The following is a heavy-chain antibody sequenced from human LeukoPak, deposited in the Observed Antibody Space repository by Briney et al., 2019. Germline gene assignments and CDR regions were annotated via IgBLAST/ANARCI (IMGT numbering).Heavy chain of an antibody. J-gene: IGHJ5*02. Sequence: ASVKVPCKASGYTFTSYGISWVRQAPGQGLEWMGWISAYNGNTNYAQKLQGRVTMTTDTSTSTAYMELRSLRSDDTAVYYCARVRTRGAYAVGNWFDPWGQGTLVTVSS. V-gene: IGHV1-18*01. CDR2: ISAYNGNT. CDR3: ARVRTRGAYAVGNWFDP. D-gene: IGHD2-2*01. CDR1: GYTFTSYG.